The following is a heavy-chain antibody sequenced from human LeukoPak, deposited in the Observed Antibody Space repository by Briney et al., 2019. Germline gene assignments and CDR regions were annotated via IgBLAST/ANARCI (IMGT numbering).Heavy chain of an antibody. CDR2: TYPGDSDT. CDR3: ARQYSSSLNWFDP. D-gene: IGHD2-2*01. V-gene: IGHV5-51*01. CDR1: GYSFTTYW. J-gene: IGHJ5*02. Sequence: GESLKISCKGSGYSFTTYWIGWVRQMPGKGLEWMGITYPGDSDTRYSPSFQGQVTISADKSITTAYLQWSSLKASDTAMYYCARQYSSSLNWFDPWGQGTLVTVSS.